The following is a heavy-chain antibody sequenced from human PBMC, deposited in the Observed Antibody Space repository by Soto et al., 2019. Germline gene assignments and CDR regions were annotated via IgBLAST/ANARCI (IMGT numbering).Heavy chain of an antibody. CDR2: IYWTGDK. CDR1: GFSLNTSGVG. D-gene: IGHD4-4*01. V-gene: IGHV2-5*01. J-gene: IGHJ3*01. CDR3: AHKLPITTSAVDV. Sequence: QITLKESGPTLVKPTQTLTLTCTFSGFSLNTSGVGVGWVRQPPGKALEWLAVIYWTGDKRYSPSLKSRLSITKDTAKDQVVLTMTNMDPVDTAIFFCAHKLPITTSAVDVWGQGTMVTVSS.